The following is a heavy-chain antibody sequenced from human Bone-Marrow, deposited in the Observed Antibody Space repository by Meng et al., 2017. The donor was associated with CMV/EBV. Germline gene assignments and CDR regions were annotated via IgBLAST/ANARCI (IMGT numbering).Heavy chain of an antibody. J-gene: IGHJ4*02. CDR2: INHSGST. CDR1: YY. Sequence: YYWRWIRQPPGKGLEWIGEINHSGSTNYNPSLKSRVTISVDTSKNQFSLKLSSVTAADTAVYYCARGLYSYDSSGYYYLRQARVYYFDYWGQGTLVTVSS. D-gene: IGHD3-22*01. V-gene: IGHV4-34*01. CDR3: ARGLYSYDSSGYYYLRQARVYYFDY.